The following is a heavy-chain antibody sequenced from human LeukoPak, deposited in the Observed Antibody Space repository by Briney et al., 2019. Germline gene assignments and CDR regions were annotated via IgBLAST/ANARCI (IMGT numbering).Heavy chain of an antibody. CDR2: ISSSGSTI. D-gene: IGHD2-2*01. CDR3: ARDGCSSTSCYGYI. Sequence: PGGSLRLSCAASGFTFSDYYMSWIRQAPGKGLEWASYISSSGSTIYYADSVKGRFTISRDNAKNSLYLQMNSLRAEDTAVYYCARDGCSSTSCYGYIWGQGTLVTVSS. CDR1: GFTFSDYY. V-gene: IGHV3-11*01. J-gene: IGHJ4*02.